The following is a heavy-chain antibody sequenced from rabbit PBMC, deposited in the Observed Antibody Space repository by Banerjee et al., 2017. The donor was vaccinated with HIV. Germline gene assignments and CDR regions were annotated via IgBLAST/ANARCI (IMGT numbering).Heavy chain of an antibody. Sequence: QEQLEESGGDLVKPEGSLTLTCTASGFSFSSSYWICWVRQAPGKGLEWIACIYAGSSGSTYYASWAKGRFTISKTSSTTVTLQMTSLTGADTATYFCVREGLWGQGTLVTVS. CDR3: VREGL. J-gene: IGHJ4*01. CDR1: GFSFSSSYW. CDR2: IYAGSSGST. V-gene: IGHV1S45*01.